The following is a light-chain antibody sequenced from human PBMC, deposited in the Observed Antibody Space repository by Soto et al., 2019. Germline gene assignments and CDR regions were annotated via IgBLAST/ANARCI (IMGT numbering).Light chain of an antibody. J-gene: IGKJ3*01. V-gene: IGKV3-20*01. CDR3: PQYGDSRWK. Sequence: EIVLTQAPGTLSLSPGERATLSCRASQNISNYYLAWYQQRPGQAPRLLIYGASSRATGISKSSSGSGSGTDFTHTISRLEPEDSAVYYCPQYGDSRWKVGPGTKVDSK. CDR2: GAS. CDR1: QNISNYY.